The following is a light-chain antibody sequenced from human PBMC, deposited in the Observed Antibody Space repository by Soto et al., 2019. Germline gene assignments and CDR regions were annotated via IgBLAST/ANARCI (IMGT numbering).Light chain of an antibody. CDR1: STDFGNFNY. V-gene: IGLV2-14*01. Sequence: QSVLTQPASVSGSPGQSITISCTGASTDFGNFNYVSWYQQHPGKVPKLIIYEVTSRPSGVSNRFSGNKSDNTASLTISGLQAEDEDYYYCSSYTSINTQLFGGGTKLTVL. J-gene: IGLJ3*02. CDR3: SSYTSINTQL. CDR2: EVT.